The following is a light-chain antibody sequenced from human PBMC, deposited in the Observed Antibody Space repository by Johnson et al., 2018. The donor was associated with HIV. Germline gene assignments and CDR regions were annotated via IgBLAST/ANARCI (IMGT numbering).Light chain of an antibody. CDR3: GTWDSTLSAGGV. CDR2: DNN. CDR1: SSNIGNNY. V-gene: IGLV1-51*01. J-gene: IGLJ1*01. Sequence: QSVLTQPPSVSAAPGQKVTISCSGSSSNIGNNYVSWYQQLPGTAPKLLIYDNNKRPPGIPDRFSGSKSGTSATLGITGPQTGDEADYYCGTWDSTLSAGGVFGTGTKVTVL.